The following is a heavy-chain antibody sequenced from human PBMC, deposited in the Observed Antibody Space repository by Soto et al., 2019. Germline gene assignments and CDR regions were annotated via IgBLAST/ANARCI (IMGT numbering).Heavy chain of an antibody. V-gene: IGHV3-30*18. D-gene: IGHD3-10*02. CDR1: GFTLSSHG. CDR3: VKEFGVAMLYYYYGMDV. J-gene: IGHJ6*02. CDR2: VSYDGGTK. Sequence: GGSLRLSCAASGFTLSSHGMQWVRQAPGKGLEWVAVVSYDGGTKYYADSVKGRFTISRDNSKNTLYLQMNSLRAEDTAVYYCVKEFGVAMLYYYYGMDVWGQGTTVTVSS.